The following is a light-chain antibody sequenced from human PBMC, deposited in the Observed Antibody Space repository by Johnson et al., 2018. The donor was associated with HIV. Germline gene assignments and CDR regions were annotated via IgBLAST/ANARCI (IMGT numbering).Light chain of an antibody. CDR3: GTWDSSLSAYV. CDR1: SSNIGNNY. CDR2: ENN. V-gene: IGLV1-51*02. Sequence: QAVLTQPPSVSAAPGQKVTISCSGSSSNIGNNYVSCYQHLPGTAPKLLIYENNKRPSGIPDRFSGSKSGTSATLGITGLQTGDEADYYCGTWDSSLSAYVFGTGTKVTVL. J-gene: IGLJ1*01.